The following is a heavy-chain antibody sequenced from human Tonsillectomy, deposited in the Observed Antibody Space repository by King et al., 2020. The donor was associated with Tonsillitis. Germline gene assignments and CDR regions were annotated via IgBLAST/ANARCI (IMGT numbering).Heavy chain of an antibody. CDR2: IYYSGST. J-gene: IGHJ5*02. Sequence: QLQESGPGLVKPSETLSLTCTVSGGSISSYYWSWIRQPPGKGLEWIGYIYYSGSTNYNPSLKSRVTISVDTSKNQFSLKLSSVTAADTAVYYCARSQTLFPYYDFWSGYLGWFDPWGQGTLVTVSS. D-gene: IGHD3-3*01. CDR1: GGSISSYY. CDR3: ARSQTLFPYYDFWSGYLGWFDP. V-gene: IGHV4-59*01.